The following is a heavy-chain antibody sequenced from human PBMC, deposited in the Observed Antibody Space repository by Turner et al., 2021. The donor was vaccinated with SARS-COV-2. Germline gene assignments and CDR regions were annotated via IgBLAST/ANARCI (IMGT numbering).Heavy chain of an antibody. V-gene: IGHV3-30-3*01. Sequence: QVQLVESGGGVVQPWRSLRLSCSASGFPFSSFAMHWVRQAQGKGLEWVAVISYDGSNKYYADSVKGRFTISRDNSKNTLYLQMNSLRAEDTAVYYCARDHWGNVVVVTANHYYYGMDVWGQGTTVTVSS. J-gene: IGHJ6*02. CDR3: ARDHWGNVVVVTANHYYYGMDV. CDR2: ISYDGSNK. CDR1: GFPFSSFA. D-gene: IGHD2-21*02.